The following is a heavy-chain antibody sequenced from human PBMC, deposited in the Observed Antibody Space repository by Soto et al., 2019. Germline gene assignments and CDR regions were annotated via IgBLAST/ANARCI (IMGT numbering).Heavy chain of an antibody. CDR2: TSYNGNA. Sequence: LSLTCTVSGASIRSWSINSGGFYCNWVQQQPAKGLELVGYTSYNGNAYYNPSLKSRVTISVDTSNNQFSLKLNSVTAADTVFYYCAREYYYGAGSYPFNWFDPWGHGALVTVS. D-gene: IGHD3-10*01. J-gene: IGHJ5*02. CDR3: AREYYYGAGSYPFNWFDP. V-gene: IGHV4-31*03. CDR1: GASIRSWSINSGGFY.